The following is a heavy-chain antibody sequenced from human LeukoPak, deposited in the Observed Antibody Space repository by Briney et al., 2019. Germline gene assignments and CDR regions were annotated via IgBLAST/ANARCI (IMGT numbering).Heavy chain of an antibody. Sequence: PSETMSLTCIVSGATISSYYWSWILQPPGKGLEWIGYMYYSGSTNYNPSLKSRVTISKDMSKNQFSLRLTSVTAADTAVYYCARVGGAPLGAFDIWGQGTMVTVSS. CDR1: GATISSYY. CDR3: ARVGGAPLGAFDI. J-gene: IGHJ3*02. V-gene: IGHV4-59*01. CDR2: MYYSGST. D-gene: IGHD3-16*01.